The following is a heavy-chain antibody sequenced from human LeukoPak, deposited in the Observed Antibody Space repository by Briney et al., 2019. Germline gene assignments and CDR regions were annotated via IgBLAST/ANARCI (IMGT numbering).Heavy chain of an antibody. Sequence: SETLSLTCTVSGDAITGSSYYWGWIRQPPGKGLEWIGSMYYSGSTYSNPSLKSRVTMSADTSKNQFSLKLSSVSAADTAVYYCARQYYDRTGYYYFDYWDQGTLVSASS. D-gene: IGHD3-22*01. J-gene: IGHJ4*02. CDR1: GDAITGSSYY. CDR2: MYYSGST. CDR3: ARQYYDRTGYYYFDY. V-gene: IGHV4-39*01.